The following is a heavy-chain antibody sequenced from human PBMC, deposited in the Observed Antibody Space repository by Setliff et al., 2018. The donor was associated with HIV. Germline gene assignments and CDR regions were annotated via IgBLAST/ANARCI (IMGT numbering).Heavy chain of an antibody. CDR3: ARGRHFDSSGTSNY. CDR2: IIPILDVP. J-gene: IGHJ4*02. D-gene: IGHD3-22*01. CDR1: GGTFTGPG. V-gene: IGHV1-69*10. Sequence: SVKVSCKASGGTFTGPGLNWVRQAPGQGLEWMGGIIPILDVPNYAQKFKGRVTITAEKSTSTVHMELNSLRSEDTAGYYCARGRHFDSSGTSNYWGQGPLVTVSS.